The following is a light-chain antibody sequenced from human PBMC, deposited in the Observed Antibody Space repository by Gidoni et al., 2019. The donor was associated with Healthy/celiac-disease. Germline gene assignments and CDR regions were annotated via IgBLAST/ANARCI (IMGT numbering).Light chain of an antibody. CDR2: LNSDGSH. Sequence: QLVLPQSPTASASLGASVKLTCTLSSGHSSYAIAWHQQQPEKGPRYLMKLNSDGSHSKGDGIPDRFSGSSSGAERYLTISSLQSEDEADYYCQTWVTGIRWVFGGGTKLTVL. J-gene: IGLJ3*02. CDR3: QTWVTGIRWV. CDR1: SGHSSYA. V-gene: IGLV4-69*01.